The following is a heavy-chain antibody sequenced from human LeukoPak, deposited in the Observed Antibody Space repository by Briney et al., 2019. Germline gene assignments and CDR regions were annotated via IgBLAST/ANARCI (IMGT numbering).Heavy chain of an antibody. CDR2: INPNSGGT. J-gene: IGHJ6*03. CDR3: ARDPLGGVAINYYYYMDV. CDR1: GYTFTGYY. D-gene: IGHD3-3*01. Sequence: GASVKVSCKASGYTFTGYYMHWVRQAPGQGLEWMGWINPNSGGTNYAQKFQGRVTMTRDTSISTAYMELSRLRSDDTAVYYCARDPLGGVAINYYYYMDVWGKGTTVTVSS. V-gene: IGHV1-2*02.